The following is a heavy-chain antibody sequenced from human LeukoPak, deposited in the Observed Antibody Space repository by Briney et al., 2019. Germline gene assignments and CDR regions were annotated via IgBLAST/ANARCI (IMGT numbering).Heavy chain of an antibody. J-gene: IGHJ6*03. D-gene: IGHD1-26*01. CDR3: ARAGLLSDYYYYMDV. CDR2: INPNSGGT. Sequence: ASVKVSCKASGYTFTGYYMHWVRQAPGQGLEWMGWINPNSGGTNYAQKFQGRVTMTRDTSISTAYMELSRLRSDDTAVYYCARAGLLSDYYYYMDVWGKGTTVTISS. CDR1: GYTFTGYY. V-gene: IGHV1-2*02.